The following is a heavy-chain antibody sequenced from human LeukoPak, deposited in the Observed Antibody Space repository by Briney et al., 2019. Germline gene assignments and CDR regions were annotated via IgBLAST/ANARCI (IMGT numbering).Heavy chain of an antibody. CDR2: IWYDGSNK. J-gene: IGHJ4*02. CDR1: GFTFSSYG. CDR3: AKATYYYDSSGYDY. V-gene: IGHV3-33*06. Sequence: GGSLRLSCAASGFTFSSYGMHWVRQAPGKGLEWVAVIWYDGSNKYYADSVKGRFTISRDNSKNTLYLQMNSLRAEDTAVYYCAKATYYYDSSGYDYWGQGALVTVSS. D-gene: IGHD3-22*01.